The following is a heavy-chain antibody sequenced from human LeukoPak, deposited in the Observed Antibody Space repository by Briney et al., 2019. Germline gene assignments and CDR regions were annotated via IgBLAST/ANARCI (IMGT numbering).Heavy chain of an antibody. CDR2: ISSSSSTI. CDR3: ARLCRNYYDSSSLDY. J-gene: IGHJ4*02. V-gene: IGHV3-48*02. CDR1: GFTFSSYS. Sequence: GGSLRLSCAASGFTFSSYSMNWVRQAPGKGLEWVSYISSSSSTIYYADSVKGRFTISRDNAKNSLYLQLNSLRDEDTAVYYCARLCRNYYDSSSLDYWGQGTLVTVSS. D-gene: IGHD3-22*01.